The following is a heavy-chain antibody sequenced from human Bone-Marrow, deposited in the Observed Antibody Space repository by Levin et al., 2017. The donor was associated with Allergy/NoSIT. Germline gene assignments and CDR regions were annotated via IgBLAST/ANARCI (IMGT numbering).Heavy chain of an antibody. V-gene: IGHV3-33*01. D-gene: IGHD3/OR15-3a*01. J-gene: IGHJ5*02. CDR2: IWYDGSNK. CDR1: GFTFSSYG. CDR3: ARELLPPHRFWTPGGGFDP. Sequence: GESLKISCAASGFTFSSYGMHWVRQAPGKGLEWVAVIWYDGSNKYYADSVKGRFTISRDNSKNTLYLQMNSLRAEDTAVYYCARELLPPHRFWTPGGGFDPWGQGTLVTVSS.